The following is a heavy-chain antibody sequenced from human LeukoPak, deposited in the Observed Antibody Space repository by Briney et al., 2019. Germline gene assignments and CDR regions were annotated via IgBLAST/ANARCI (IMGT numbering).Heavy chain of an antibody. J-gene: IGHJ3*02. V-gene: IGHV3-48*03. CDR1: GFSFNNYE. CDR2: ISSSGSFI. Sequence: GGSLRLSCSASGFSFNNYEMNWVRQAPGKGLEWISYISSSGSFIYYADSVKGRFTISRDNAKNSLYLQMNSLRGEDTAVYYCGRDARACSGDNCYSKDAFDIWGQGTMVTVSS. CDR3: GRDARACSGDNCYSKDAFDI. D-gene: IGHD2-15*01.